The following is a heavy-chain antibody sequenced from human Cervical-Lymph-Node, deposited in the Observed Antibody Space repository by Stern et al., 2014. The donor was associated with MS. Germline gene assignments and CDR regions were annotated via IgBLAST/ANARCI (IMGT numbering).Heavy chain of an antibody. D-gene: IGHD5-18*01. V-gene: IGHV1-69*01. Sequence: QVQLVQSGAEVKKPGSSVKVSCKASGGSFSDSGFTWVRQAPGQGLEWMGGIIPKFGTADYAQKFQGRVTITADEPTSTAYVEVTSLRSEDTAVYYCASGGYSPYYYYVMDVWGQGTTVTVSS. CDR1: GGSFSDSG. J-gene: IGHJ6*02. CDR2: IIPKFGTA. CDR3: ASGGYSPYYYYVMDV.